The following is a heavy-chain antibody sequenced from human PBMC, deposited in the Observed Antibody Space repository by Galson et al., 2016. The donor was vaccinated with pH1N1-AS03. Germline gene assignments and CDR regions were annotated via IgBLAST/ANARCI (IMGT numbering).Heavy chain of an antibody. J-gene: IGHJ5*02. CDR2: ISPYNGNT. CDR3: ARAAPFDP. CDR1: GYTFPNFG. V-gene: IGHV1-18*04. Sequence: SVKVSCKASGYTFPNFGMSWVRQAPGQGLEWMGWISPYNGNTQYAQRLEGRVTMTTDTSTNTAYLELWSLTYDDTAVYYCARAAPFDPWGHGTLVIVSS. D-gene: IGHD2-15*01.